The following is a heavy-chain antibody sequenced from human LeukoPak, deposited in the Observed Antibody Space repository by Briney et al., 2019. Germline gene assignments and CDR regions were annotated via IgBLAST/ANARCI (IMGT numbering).Heavy chain of an antibody. D-gene: IGHD5-18*01. CDR3: ARPIQLWSHFDY. CDR2: IYYSGST. V-gene: IGHV4-39*01. Sequence: PSETLSLTCTVSGGSISSSSYYWGWIRQPPGKGLEWIGSIYYSGSTYYNPSLKSRVTISVDTSKNQFSLKLSSVTAADTAVYYCARPIQLWSHFDYWGQGTLVTVSS. J-gene: IGHJ4*02. CDR1: GGSISSSSYY.